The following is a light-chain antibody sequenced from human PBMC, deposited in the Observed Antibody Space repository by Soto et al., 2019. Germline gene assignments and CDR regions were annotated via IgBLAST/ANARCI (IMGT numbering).Light chain of an antibody. CDR3: QNYKSAPNT. CDR2: AAS. Sequence: DIQMTQSPSSLSASVGDRVTITCRASQDISNYLAWYQQKPGKVPKLLIYAASTLQTGVQSRFSGSGSGTFFTLTINSLQPEDVATYYCQNYKSAPNTFGRGTRLEIK. CDR1: QDISNY. V-gene: IGKV1-27*01. J-gene: IGKJ2*01.